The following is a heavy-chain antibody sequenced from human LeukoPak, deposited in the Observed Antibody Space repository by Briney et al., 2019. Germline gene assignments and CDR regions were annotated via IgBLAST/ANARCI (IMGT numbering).Heavy chain of an antibody. CDR3: APRPYGSGSYHFDY. J-gene: IGHJ4*02. D-gene: IGHD3-10*01. CDR1: GFTFSSYA. CDR2: ISGSGGST. Sequence: LAGGSLRLSCAASGFTFSSYAMSWVRQAPGKGLEWVSAISGSGGSTNYADSVKGRFTISRDNSKNTLYLQMNSLRAEDTAVYYCAPRPYGSGSYHFDYWGQGTLVTVSS. V-gene: IGHV3-23*01.